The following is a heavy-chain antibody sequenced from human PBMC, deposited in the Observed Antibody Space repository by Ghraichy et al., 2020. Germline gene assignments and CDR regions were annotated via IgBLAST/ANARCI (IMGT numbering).Heavy chain of an antibody. CDR1: GFTFSSYS. J-gene: IGHJ3*02. CDR3: ARGWSDAFDI. V-gene: IGHV3-21*01. D-gene: IGHD6-19*01. CDR2: ISSSSSYI. Sequence: GESLNISCAASGFTFSSYSMNWVRQAPGKGLEWVSSISSSSSYIYYADSVKGRFTISRDNAKNSLYLQMNSLRAEDTAVYYCARGWSDAFDIWGQGTMVTVSS.